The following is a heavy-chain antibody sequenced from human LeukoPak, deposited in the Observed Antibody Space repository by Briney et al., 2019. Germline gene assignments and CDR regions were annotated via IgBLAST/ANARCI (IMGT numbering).Heavy chain of an antibody. Sequence: SETLSLTCAVYGGSFSGYYWSWIRQPPGKGLEWIGEINHSGSTNYNPSLKSRITISVDTSKNQFSLKLSSVTAADTAVYYCASDKNSGSRFDYWGQGTLVTVSS. CDR2: INHSGST. D-gene: IGHD4-23*01. V-gene: IGHV4-34*01. J-gene: IGHJ4*02. CDR1: GGSFSGYY. CDR3: ASDKNSGSRFDY.